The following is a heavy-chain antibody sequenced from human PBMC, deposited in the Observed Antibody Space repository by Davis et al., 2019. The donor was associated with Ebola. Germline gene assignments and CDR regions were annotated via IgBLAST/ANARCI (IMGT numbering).Heavy chain of an antibody. CDR1: GGTFSSYA. V-gene: IGHV1-18*01. CDR2: ISAYNGNT. CDR3: ARGSEYYYYMDV. J-gene: IGHJ6*03. Sequence: ASVKVSCKASGGTFSSYAISWVRQAPGQGLEWMGWISAYNGNTNYAQKLQGRVTMTTDTSTSTAYMELRSLRSDDTAVYYCARGSEYYYYMDVWGKGTTVTVSS.